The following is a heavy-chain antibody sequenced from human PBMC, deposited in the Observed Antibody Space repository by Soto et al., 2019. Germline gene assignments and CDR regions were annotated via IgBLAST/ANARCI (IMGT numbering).Heavy chain of an antibody. CDR3: ARAAYRSLWFLSH. CDR2: ISGDSGNT. Sequence: GASVKVSCKASGYMFTKSAMHWVRQAPGQRLEWMGWISGDSGNTKYSPKLQDRVTITRDTSASTAYMELSSLRSDDTGVYYCARAAYRSLWFLSHWAQGTLVTVSS. J-gene: IGHJ4*02. D-gene: IGHD3-9*01. CDR1: GYMFTKSA. V-gene: IGHV1-3*01.